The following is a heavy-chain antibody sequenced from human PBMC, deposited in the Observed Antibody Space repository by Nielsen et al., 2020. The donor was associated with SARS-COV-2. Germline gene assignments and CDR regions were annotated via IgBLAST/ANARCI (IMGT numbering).Heavy chain of an antibody. CDR3: ARAGDSSSWYGKWIDS. D-gene: IGHD6-13*01. CDR1: GFLVSTKY. Sequence: GGSLRLSCAASGFLVSTKYMNWVRQAPGKGLEWVSVFYSGGTTLYADSVKGRFIISRDNSRNTLYLQMNSLRVEDTAYYFCARAGDSSSWYGKWIDSWGQGTLVTVSS. V-gene: IGHV3-53*01. J-gene: IGHJ5*01. CDR2: FYSGGTT.